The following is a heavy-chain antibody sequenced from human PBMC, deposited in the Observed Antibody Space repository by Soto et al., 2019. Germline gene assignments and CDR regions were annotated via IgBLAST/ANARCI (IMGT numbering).Heavy chain of an antibody. D-gene: IGHD3-3*01. J-gene: IGHJ5*02. CDR1: GFTFSSYG. V-gene: IGHV3-33*01. Sequence: ESVGGVVQPGRSLRLSCAASGFTFSSYGMHWVRQAPGKGLEWVAVIWYDGSNKYYADSVKGRFTISRDNSKNTLYLQMNSLRAEDTAVYYCARDRGAFWSGYPHNWFDPWGQGTLVTVSS. CDR2: IWYDGSNK. CDR3: ARDRGAFWSGYPHNWFDP.